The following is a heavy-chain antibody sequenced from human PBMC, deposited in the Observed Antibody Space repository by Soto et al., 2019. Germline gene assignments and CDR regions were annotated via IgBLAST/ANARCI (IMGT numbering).Heavy chain of an antibody. V-gene: IGHV1-69*02. D-gene: IGHD5-12*01. CDR2: IIPILGIA. Sequence: GASAKVACKESGGTFGCYTMSWVRQAPGQGLEWMGRIIPILGIANYAQKFQGRVTITADKSTSTAYMELSSLRSEDTAVYYCATKGDGYNFWGQGTLVTVSS. J-gene: IGHJ4*02. CDR3: ATKGDGYNF. CDR1: GGTFGCYT.